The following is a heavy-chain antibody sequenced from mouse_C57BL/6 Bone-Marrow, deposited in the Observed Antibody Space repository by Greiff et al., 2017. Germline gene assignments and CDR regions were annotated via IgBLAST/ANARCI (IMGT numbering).Heavy chain of an antibody. CDR1: GYTFTSYW. CDR3: ARITTVVAEFYAMDD. Sequence: QVQLQQPGAELVKPGASVKLSCKASGYTFTSYWMHWVKQRPGQGLEWIGMIHPNSGSTNYNEKFKSKATLTVDNSSSTAYMQLRSLTSEYSAVYYCARITTVVAEFYAMDDWGQGTSGTVSS. D-gene: IGHD1-1*01. J-gene: IGHJ4*01. V-gene: IGHV1-64*01. CDR2: IHPNSGST.